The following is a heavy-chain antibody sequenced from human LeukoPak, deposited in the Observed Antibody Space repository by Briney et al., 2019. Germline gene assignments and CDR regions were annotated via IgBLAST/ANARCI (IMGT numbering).Heavy chain of an antibody. Sequence: GGSLRLSCAASGFTFSSYAMSWVRQAPGKGLEWVSAISGSGGNTYYADSVKGRFTFSRDNSKNTLYLQMNSLRAEDTAVYYCAKDPYRVRGENYYYGMDVWGKGTTVTVSS. D-gene: IGHD3-10*01. V-gene: IGHV3-23*01. J-gene: IGHJ6*04. CDR2: ISGSGGNT. CDR1: GFTFSSYA. CDR3: AKDPYRVRGENYYYGMDV.